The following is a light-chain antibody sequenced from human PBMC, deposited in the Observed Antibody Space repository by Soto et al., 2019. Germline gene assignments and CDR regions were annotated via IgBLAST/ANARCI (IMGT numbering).Light chain of an antibody. Sequence: EVVLTQSPATLSVSPGERATLSCRASQNIRTNLAWYQQKPGQAPRLLIYGASSRATGIPDRFSGSGSGTDFTLTISRLEPEDFAVYYCQKYGSSPWTFGQGTRVDIK. V-gene: IGKV3-20*01. CDR1: QNIRTN. CDR2: GAS. CDR3: QKYGSSPWT. J-gene: IGKJ1*01.